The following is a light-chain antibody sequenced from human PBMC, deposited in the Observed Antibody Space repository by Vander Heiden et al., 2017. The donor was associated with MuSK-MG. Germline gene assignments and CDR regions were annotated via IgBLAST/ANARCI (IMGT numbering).Light chain of an antibody. CDR3: QQRSNWPRT. CDR1: QSVSSY. V-gene: IGKV3-11*01. CDR2: DAF. Sequence: EIVLTQSPANLSLSPGERATLSCRASQSVSSYLAWYQQKPGQAPRLLTYDAFNRATGIPARFSGSGSGTDFTLTISSLEPEDFAVYYCQQRSNWPRTFGGGTKVEIK. J-gene: IGKJ4*01.